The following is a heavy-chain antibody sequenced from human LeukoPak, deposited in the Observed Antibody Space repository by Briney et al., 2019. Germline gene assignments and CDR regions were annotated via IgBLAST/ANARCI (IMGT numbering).Heavy chain of an antibody. CDR2: ISGGSTYI. CDR1: GFTFSDHY. Sequence: PGGSLRLSCAASGFTFSDHYMSWIRQAPGKGLEWVSSISGGSTYIDYADSVKGRFTISRDNAKNSLYLQMNSLRAEDTAVYYCARDVYYGMDVWGQGTTVTVSS. V-gene: IGHV3-11*06. J-gene: IGHJ6*02. CDR3: ARDVYYGMDV.